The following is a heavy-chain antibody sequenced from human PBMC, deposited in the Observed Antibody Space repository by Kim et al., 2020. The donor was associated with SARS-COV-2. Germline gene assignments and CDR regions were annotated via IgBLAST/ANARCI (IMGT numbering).Heavy chain of an antibody. J-gene: IGHJ6*02. CDR1: GGSFSGYY. Sequence: SETLSLTCAVYGGSFSGYYWSWIRQPPGKGLEWIGEINHSGSTNYNPSLKSRVTISVDTSKNQFSLKLSSVTATDTAVYYCARGAKSKSSYYYDSSGYYPRHLGYYYYGMDVWGQGTTVTVSS. CDR3: ARGAKSKSSYYYDSSGYYPRHLGYYYYGMDV. D-gene: IGHD3-22*01. V-gene: IGHV4-34*01. CDR2: INHSGST.